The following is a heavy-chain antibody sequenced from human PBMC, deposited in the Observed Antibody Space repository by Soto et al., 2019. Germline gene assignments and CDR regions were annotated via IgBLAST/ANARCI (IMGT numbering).Heavy chain of an antibody. D-gene: IGHD6-13*01. CDR1: GFTFSSYG. CDR3: AKAPYSSSWYVNY. CDR2: ISYDGSNK. V-gene: IGHV3-30*18. J-gene: IGHJ4*02. Sequence: QVQLVESGGGVVQPGRSLRLSCAASGFTFSSYGMHWVRQAPGKGLEWVAVISYDGSNKYYADSVKGRFTISRDNSKNTRYLQMNSLRAEDTAVYYCAKAPYSSSWYVNYWGQGTLVTVSS.